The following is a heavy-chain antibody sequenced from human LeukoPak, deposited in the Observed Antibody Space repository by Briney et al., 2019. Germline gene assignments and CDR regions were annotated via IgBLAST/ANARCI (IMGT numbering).Heavy chain of an antibody. CDR1: GYTFTSYG. Sequence: ASVKVSCKASGYTFTSYGISWVRQAPGQGPEWMGWISTNAGYTNFAEKFQDRVILTTDTSTRTVYMELRSLRSVDTAVYYCARDLIVGATRPDFDYWGQGTLVTVSS. V-gene: IGHV1-18*01. D-gene: IGHD1-26*01. CDR3: ARDLIVGATRPDFDY. J-gene: IGHJ4*02. CDR2: ISTNAGYT.